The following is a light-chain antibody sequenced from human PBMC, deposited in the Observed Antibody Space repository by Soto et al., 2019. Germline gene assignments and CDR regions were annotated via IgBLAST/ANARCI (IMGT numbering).Light chain of an antibody. J-gene: IGKJ5*01. CDR3: HQYNNWPPLYT. CDR2: AAS. Sequence: AIRMTQSPSSFSASTGDRVTITCRASQGISSYLAWYQQKPGKAPKLLIYAASTLQSGVPSRFSGSESGTEFTLTISGLQSEDSATYYCHQYNNWPPLYTFGQGTRLEIK. V-gene: IGKV1-8*01. CDR1: QGISSY.